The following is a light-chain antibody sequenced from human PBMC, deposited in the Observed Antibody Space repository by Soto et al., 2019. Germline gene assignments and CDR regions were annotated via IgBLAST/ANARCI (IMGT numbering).Light chain of an antibody. CDR1: SSDVGGYNY. CDR3: SSYTSSSTRV. CDR2: DVS. V-gene: IGLV2-14*01. J-gene: IGLJ1*01. Sequence: QSALTQPASVSGSPGQSITISCTGTSSDVGGYNYVSWYQQHPGKAPKLMIFDVSNRPSGVSNRFSGSKSGNTASLTISGLQAEDEADYYCSSYTSSSTRVXXTGTKLTVL.